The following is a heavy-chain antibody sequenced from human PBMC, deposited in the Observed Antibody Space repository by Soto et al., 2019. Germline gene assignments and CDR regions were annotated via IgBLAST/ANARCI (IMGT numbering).Heavy chain of an antibody. D-gene: IGHD3-22*01. Sequence: SETLSLTCTVSGGSISSGDYYWSWIRQPPGKGLEWIGYIYYSGSTYYNPSLKSRVTISVDTSKNQFSLKLSSVTAADTAVYYCARYYYDSSGYYYWFDPWGQGTLVTV. V-gene: IGHV4-30-4*01. CDR2: IYYSGST. CDR1: GGSISSGDYY. J-gene: IGHJ5*02. CDR3: ARYYYDSSGYYYWFDP.